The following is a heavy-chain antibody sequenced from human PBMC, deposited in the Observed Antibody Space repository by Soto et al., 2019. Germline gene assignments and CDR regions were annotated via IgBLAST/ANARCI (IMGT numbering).Heavy chain of an antibody. Sequence: QVQLVQSGAEVKKPGASVKVSCKASGYTFTNYGISWVRQAPGQELEWMGWINPYNANTQYAQKIQGRVTMTTDTSTSTAYLELTSLRSDDTAVYYCARDSTSPNCLSTSCPRGGWFDPWGQGTLLTVSS. CDR1: GYTFTNYG. CDR2: INPYNANT. D-gene: IGHD2-2*01. CDR3: ARDSTSPNCLSTSCPRGGWFDP. V-gene: IGHV1-18*04. J-gene: IGHJ5*02.